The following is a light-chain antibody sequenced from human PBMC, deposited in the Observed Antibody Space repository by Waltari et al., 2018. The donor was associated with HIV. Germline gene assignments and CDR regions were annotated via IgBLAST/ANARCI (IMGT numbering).Light chain of an antibody. CDR3: LQYNNWPPWT. CDR1: QSVTTK. CDR2: GAS. Sequence: EVVMTQSPATLSVSPGESATLSCRASQSVTTKLAWSQQKPGQAPRLLIYGASTRATGVPARFSGGGSGTEFTLTISSLQSEDFAVYYCLQYNNWPPWTFGQGTKVEIK. V-gene: IGKV3-15*01. J-gene: IGKJ1*01.